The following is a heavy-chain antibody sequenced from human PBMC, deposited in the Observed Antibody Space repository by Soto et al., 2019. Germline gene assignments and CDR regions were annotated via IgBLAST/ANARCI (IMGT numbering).Heavy chain of an antibody. J-gene: IGHJ4*02. CDR3: AMGITMIVVAHGYFDY. CDR1: GFTFSSYA. D-gene: IGHD3-22*01. Sequence: GGSLRLSCAASGFTFSSYAMSWVRQAPGKGLEWVSAISGSGGSTYYADSVKGRFTISRDNSKNTLYLQMNSLRAEDTAVYYCAMGITMIVVAHGYFDYWGQGTLVTVSS. V-gene: IGHV3-23*01. CDR2: ISGSGGST.